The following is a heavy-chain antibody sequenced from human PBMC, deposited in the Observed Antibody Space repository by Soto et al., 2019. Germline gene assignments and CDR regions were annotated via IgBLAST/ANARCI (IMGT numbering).Heavy chain of an antibody. CDR3: ARHIYYFDS. CDR1: GFTFSTYT. D-gene: IGHD2-21*01. J-gene: IGHJ4*02. CDR2: ISSANTYI. V-gene: IGHV3-21*01. Sequence: EVQLVESGGGLVKPGGSLRLSCAASGFTFSTYTMNWVRQAPGKGLEWVSYISSANTYIYYADSVKGRFTISRDNAKNSLSLQRDSLTADDTAVYYCARHIYYFDSWGQGTLVTVSS.